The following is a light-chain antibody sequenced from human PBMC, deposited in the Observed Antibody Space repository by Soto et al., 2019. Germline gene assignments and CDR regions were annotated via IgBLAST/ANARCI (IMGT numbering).Light chain of an antibody. CDR1: HDIAIY. V-gene: IGKV1-13*02. J-gene: IGKJ1*01. CDR2: HAS. Sequence: AIQLPPSPSSLSASVADSVSLPSRASHDIAIYLAWYQQKPATAPKLLIYHASTGESGGLTRISGSGSWTEFTLTISSLQPDDFATYYCQQYNSYSFGQGTKVDIK. CDR3: QQYNSYS.